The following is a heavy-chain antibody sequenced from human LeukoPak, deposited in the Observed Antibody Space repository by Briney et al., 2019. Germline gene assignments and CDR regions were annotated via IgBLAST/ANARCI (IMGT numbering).Heavy chain of an antibody. CDR3: AKDEIFGGAFDI. CDR2: IRYDGSNK. V-gene: IGHV3-30*02. D-gene: IGHD3-3*01. J-gene: IGHJ3*02. CDR1: GFSYSSYG. Sequence: GGSLRLSCAASGFSYSSYGMHWVRLAPGKGLEWVAFIRYDGSNKYYADSVKGRFTISRDNSKNTLFLQMNSLRTEDTAVYYCAKDEIFGGAFDIWGQGTMVTVSS.